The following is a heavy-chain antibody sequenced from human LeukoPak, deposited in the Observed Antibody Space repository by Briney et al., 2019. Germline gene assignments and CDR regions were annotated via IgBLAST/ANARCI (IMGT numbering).Heavy chain of an antibody. CDR3: LGAFDF. V-gene: IGHV3-74*01. CDR2: INSDGSST. Sequence: PGGSLRLSCAASGFTFSSYWMHWVRQAPGKGLVWVSRINSDGSSTSYADSVKGRFTISRDNAQNSLYLQMNSLRVEDTAVYYCLGAFDFWGQGTMVTVSS. J-gene: IGHJ3*01. CDR1: GFTFSSYW.